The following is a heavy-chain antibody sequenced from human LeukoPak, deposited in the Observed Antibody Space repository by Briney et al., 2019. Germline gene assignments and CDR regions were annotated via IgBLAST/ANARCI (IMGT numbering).Heavy chain of an antibody. D-gene: IGHD2-21*02. Sequence: PSETLSLTCTVSGGSISSYYWSWIRQPPGKGLEWIGNTYYSGSTIYNPSLKNRVTISVDTSRNQFSLKLSSVTAADTAVYYCARDLVTPSYNWFDPWGQGTLVTASS. CDR3: ARDLVTPSYNWFDP. CDR2: TYYSGST. CDR1: GGSISSYY. J-gene: IGHJ5*02. V-gene: IGHV4-59*12.